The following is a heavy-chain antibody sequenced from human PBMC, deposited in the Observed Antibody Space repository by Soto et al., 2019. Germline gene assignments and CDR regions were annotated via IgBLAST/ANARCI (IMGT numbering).Heavy chain of an antibody. CDR1: GGTFSSYT. CDR3: ARAPSNCGSGSFLPG. Sequence: QVQLVQSGAEVKKPGSSVKVSCKASGGTFSSYTISWVRQAPGQGLEWMGRIIPILGIANYAQKFQGRVTITADKSTSTAYMELSSLRSEDTAVYYCARAPSNCGSGSFLPGWGQGTLVTVSS. V-gene: IGHV1-69*02. D-gene: IGHD3-10*01. CDR2: IIPILGIA. J-gene: IGHJ4*02.